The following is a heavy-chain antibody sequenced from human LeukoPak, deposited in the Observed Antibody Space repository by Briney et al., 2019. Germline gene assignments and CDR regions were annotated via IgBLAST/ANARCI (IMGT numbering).Heavy chain of an antibody. J-gene: IGHJ4*02. CDR2: ISGSGGST. V-gene: IGHV3-23*01. CDR3: ARTYYYDSSGYPIMPFDY. D-gene: IGHD3-22*01. CDR1: GFTFSSYA. Sequence: PGGSLRLSCAASGFTFSSYAMSWVRQAPGKGLEWVSAISGSGGSTYYADSVKGRFTISRDNSKNTLYLQMNSLRAEDTAVYYCARTYYYDSSGYPIMPFDYWGQGTLVTVS.